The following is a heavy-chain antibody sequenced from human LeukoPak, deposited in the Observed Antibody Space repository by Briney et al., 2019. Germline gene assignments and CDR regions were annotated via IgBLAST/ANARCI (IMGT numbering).Heavy chain of an antibody. Sequence: GGSLRLSCSASGFIFNNYAMHWVRQAPGKGLEYVSAISGNGISTYYADSVKGRFTISRDNSKNTLYLQMSSLRPEDAAVYYCMKVAYYHGSGSPSWGQGTLVTVSS. CDR1: GFIFNNYA. V-gene: IGHV3-64D*08. D-gene: IGHD3-10*01. CDR3: MKVAYYHGSGSPS. CDR2: ISGNGIST. J-gene: IGHJ5*02.